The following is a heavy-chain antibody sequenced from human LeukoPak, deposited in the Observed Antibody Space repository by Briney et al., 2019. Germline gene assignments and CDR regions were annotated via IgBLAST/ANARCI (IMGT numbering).Heavy chain of an antibody. Sequence: PGGSLRLSCAASGFTFSSYGMSWVRQAPGKGLEWVSAISGSGGSTYYADSVKGRFTISRDNSKNTLYLQMNSLRAEDTAVYYCAKDQSYCGGDCYGADYWGQGTLVTVSS. D-gene: IGHD2-21*02. J-gene: IGHJ4*02. CDR3: AKDQSYCGGDCYGADY. CDR2: ISGSGGST. V-gene: IGHV3-23*01. CDR1: GFTFSSYG.